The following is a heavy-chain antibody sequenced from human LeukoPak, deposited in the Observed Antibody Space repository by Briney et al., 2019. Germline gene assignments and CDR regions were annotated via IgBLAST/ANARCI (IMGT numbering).Heavy chain of an antibody. V-gene: IGHV5-51*01. Sequence: GESLKISCKGSGYSFTNYWIGWVRQMPGKGLEWVGIFYPGDSDTRYSPSFQGQVTISADKSNNTAYLQWNSLKASDTAMYYCASGVGARRNAFDIWGQGTMVTVSS. CDR2: FYPGDSDT. J-gene: IGHJ3*02. CDR3: ASGVGARRNAFDI. CDR1: GYSFTNYW. D-gene: IGHD1-26*01.